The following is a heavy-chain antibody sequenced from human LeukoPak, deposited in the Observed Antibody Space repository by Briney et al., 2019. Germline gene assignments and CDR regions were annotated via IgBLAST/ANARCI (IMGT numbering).Heavy chain of an antibody. CDR1: GYTFTSYD. D-gene: IGHD6-19*01. CDR3: ARMIAYHQGIAVGNWFDP. CDR2: MNPNSGNT. Sequence: GASVKVSCQASGYTFTSYDINWVRQATGQGLEWMGWMNPNSGNTGYAQKFQGRVTMTRNTSISTAYMELSSLRSEDTAVYYCARMIAYHQGIAVGNWFDPWGQGTLVTVSS. V-gene: IGHV1-8*01. J-gene: IGHJ5*02.